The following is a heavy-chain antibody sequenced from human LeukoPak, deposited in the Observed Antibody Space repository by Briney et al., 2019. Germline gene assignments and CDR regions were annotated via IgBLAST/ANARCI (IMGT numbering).Heavy chain of an antibody. CDR2: TSKGSAYI. D-gene: IGHD6-6*01. J-gene: IGHJ6*02. CDR1: GFTFSSYS. CDR3: AREEDSTAIRSSDGMDV. V-gene: IGHV3-21*01. Sequence: GGSLRLSCAASGFTFSSYSMNWVRQAPGKGLEWVSCTSKGSAYIYYADPVKGRFTISRDNAKNSLYLQMSSLRAEDTAVYYCAREEDSTAIRSSDGMDVWGQGTTVTVSS.